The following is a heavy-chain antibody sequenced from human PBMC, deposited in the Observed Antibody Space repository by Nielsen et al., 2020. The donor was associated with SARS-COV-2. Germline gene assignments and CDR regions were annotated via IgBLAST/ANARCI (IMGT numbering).Heavy chain of an antibody. D-gene: IGHD3-10*01. CDR2: ISSSSSTI. J-gene: IGHJ6*02. CDR3: ARDLTRGITMVRGVNEGNYYYYGMDV. Sequence: GESLQISCAASGFTFSSYSMNWVRQAPGKGLEWVSYISSSSSTIYYAGSVKGRFTISRDNAKNSLYLQMNSLRAEDTAVYYCARDLTRGITMVRGVNEGNYYYYGMDVWGQGTTVTVSS. CDR1: GFTFSSYS. V-gene: IGHV3-48*01.